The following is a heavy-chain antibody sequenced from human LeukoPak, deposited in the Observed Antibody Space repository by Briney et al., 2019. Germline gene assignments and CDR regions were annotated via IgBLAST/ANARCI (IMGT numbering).Heavy chain of an antibody. D-gene: IGHD1-26*01. V-gene: IGHV1-2*02. CDR1: GYTFTDCY. CDR3: ARETSGKKPFED. CDR2: INPDSGGT. J-gene: IGHJ4*02. Sequence: ASVRVSCKASGYTFTDCYLNWVRQAPGQGLEWMGWINPDSGGTTYAQKFQGRVTMTRDTSISTVHMELSRLRSDDTAVYYCARETSGKKPFEDSGQGTLVTVSS.